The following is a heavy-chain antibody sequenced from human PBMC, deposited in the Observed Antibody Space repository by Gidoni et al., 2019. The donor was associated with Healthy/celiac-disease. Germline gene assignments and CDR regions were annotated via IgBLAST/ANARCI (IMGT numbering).Heavy chain of an antibody. D-gene: IGHD3-22*01. CDR2: ISGSGGST. Sequence: EVQLLESGGGLVQHGGSLRLSCAASGATVSGYAMSWVRQAPGKGLEWVSAISGSGGSTYYADSVKGRFTLSRDNSKNTLYLQMNSLRAEDTAVYYCAKDPLYYYDSSGYFRNWGQGTLVTVSS. J-gene: IGHJ4*02. CDR1: GATVSGYA. V-gene: IGHV3-23*01. CDR3: AKDPLYYYDSSGYFRN.